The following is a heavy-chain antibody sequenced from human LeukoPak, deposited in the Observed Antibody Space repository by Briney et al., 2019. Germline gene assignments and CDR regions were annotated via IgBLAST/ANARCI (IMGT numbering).Heavy chain of an antibody. V-gene: IGHV1-2*02. CDR1: GYTFTCYY. J-gene: IGHJ4*02. CDR3: ARSPRLQLGGSYY. CDR2: INPNSGGT. D-gene: IGHD5-24*01. Sequence: GASVKVSCNASGYTFTCYYMHWVRHPPGQGLEWMGWINPNSGGTNYAQKVQGRVTMTRDTSISTAYLELSRPRSDDRAVYYCARSPRLQLGGSYYWGQGTLVTVSS.